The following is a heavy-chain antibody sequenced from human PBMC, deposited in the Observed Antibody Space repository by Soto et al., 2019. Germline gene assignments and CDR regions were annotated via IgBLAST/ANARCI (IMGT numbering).Heavy chain of an antibody. Sequence: EVQLVESGGGLIQPGGSLRLSCAASGFTVSSNYMSWVRQAPGKGLEWVSVIYSGGSTYYADSVKGRFTISRDNSKNTLYLQMNSLRAEDTAVYYCARTGGGSYTEYYFDYWGLGTLVTVSS. CDR1: GFTVSSNY. V-gene: IGHV3-53*01. D-gene: IGHD1-26*01. CDR3: ARTGGGSYTEYYFDY. J-gene: IGHJ4*02. CDR2: IYSGGST.